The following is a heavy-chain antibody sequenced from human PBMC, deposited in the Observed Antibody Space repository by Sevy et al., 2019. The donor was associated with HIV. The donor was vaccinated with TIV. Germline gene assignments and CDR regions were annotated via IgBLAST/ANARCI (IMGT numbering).Heavy chain of an antibody. Sequence: GGSLRLSCAASGFTFSNAWMSWVRQAPGKGLEWVGRIKSKSDGGTTDYAAPVKGRFTIARDDSTNTLYLQMNSLKTEETAVYYCTTEGDSWYYDILTGYNKDAFDIWGQGTMVTVSS. D-gene: IGHD3-9*01. CDR1: GFTFSNAW. CDR3: TTEGDSWYYDILTGYNKDAFDI. CDR2: IKSKSDGGTT. J-gene: IGHJ3*02. V-gene: IGHV3-15*01.